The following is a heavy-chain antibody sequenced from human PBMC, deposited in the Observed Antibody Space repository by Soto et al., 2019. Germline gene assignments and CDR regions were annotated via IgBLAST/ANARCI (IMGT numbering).Heavy chain of an antibody. CDR2: ISSSSSTI. D-gene: IGHD4-17*01. V-gene: IGHV3-48*01. CDR1: GFTFSSYS. CDR3: ARSQTPVWGWYDYGDYNRFWWFDP. Sequence: GGSLRLSCAASGFTFSSYSMNWVRQAPGKGLEWVSYISSSSSTIYYADSVKGRFTISRDNAKNSLYLQMNSLRAEDTAVYYCARSQTPVWGWYDYGDYNRFWWFDPWGQGTLVTVSS. J-gene: IGHJ5*02.